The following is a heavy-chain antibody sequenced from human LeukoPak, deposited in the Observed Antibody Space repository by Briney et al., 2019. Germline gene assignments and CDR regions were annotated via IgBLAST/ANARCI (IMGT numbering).Heavy chain of an antibody. J-gene: IGHJ4*02. Sequence: GPSVKVSCKASGGTFSSYAISWVRQAPGQGLEWMGRIIPIFGIANYAQKFQGRVTITADKSTSTAYMELSSLRSEDTAVYYCAREEQLAPFDYWGQGTLVTVSS. CDR1: GGTFSSYA. CDR2: IIPIFGIA. CDR3: AREEQLAPFDY. D-gene: IGHD6-6*01. V-gene: IGHV1-69*04.